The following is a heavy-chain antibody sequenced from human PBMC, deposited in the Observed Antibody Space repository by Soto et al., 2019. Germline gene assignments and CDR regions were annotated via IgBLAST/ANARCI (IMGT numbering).Heavy chain of an antibody. D-gene: IGHD1-26*01. CDR1: GGSISSSNYY. Sequence: TLSLTCTVSGGSISSSNYYWAWIRQPPEKELEWIGNIYYSGSTSYSPSLRGRVTMSIDTSKNQFSLKLTSVSAADTAVYYCARDGGIVGGTNAFDIWGQGTMVTVSS. V-gene: IGHV4-39*01. J-gene: IGHJ3*02. CDR2: IYYSGST. CDR3: ARDGGIVGGTNAFDI.